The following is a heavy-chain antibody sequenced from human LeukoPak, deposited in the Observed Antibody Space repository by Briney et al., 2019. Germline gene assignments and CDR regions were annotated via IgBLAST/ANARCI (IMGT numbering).Heavy chain of an antibody. CDR1: GFTFSSYA. CDR3: AKDFGGYCSSTSCYDPWFDP. D-gene: IGHD2-2*01. CDR2: ISGSGGST. Sequence: GGSLRLSCAASGFTFSSYAMSWVRQAPGKGLEWVSAISGSGGSTCYADSVKGRFTISRDNSKNTLYLQMNSLRAEDTAVYYCAKDFGGYCSSTSCYDPWFDPWGQGTLVTVSS. J-gene: IGHJ5*02. V-gene: IGHV3-23*01.